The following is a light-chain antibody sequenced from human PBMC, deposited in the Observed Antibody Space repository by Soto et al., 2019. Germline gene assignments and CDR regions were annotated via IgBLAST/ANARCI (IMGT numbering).Light chain of an antibody. CDR2: LTS. V-gene: IGKV3-11*01. CDR3: HQRQSWPRT. CDR1: QALNTR. Sequence: EIVLTQSPATLSAFPGDRVTLSCRASQALNTRLAWYQHKPGQAPRLLIYLTSNMAAGVPARFSAWGSETDFTLTISDVEPEDFAVYYCHQRQSWPRTFGQGTKVEIK. J-gene: IGKJ1*01.